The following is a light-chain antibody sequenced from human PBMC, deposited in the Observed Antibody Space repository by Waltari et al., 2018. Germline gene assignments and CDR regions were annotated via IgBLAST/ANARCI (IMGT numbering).Light chain of an antibody. CDR1: IRDIGLFKV. CDR2: EDN. CDR3: CSFTSSSTYV. J-gene: IGLJ1*01. Sequence: QSALTQPASVSASPGQSIPVSCSGSIRDIGLFKVVSWFQHSPGKPPRLLIDEDNKRPPGISYPFSATKSGNVASLTISGLQADDEADYSCCSFTSSSTYVFGSGTTVTVL. V-gene: IGLV2-23*01.